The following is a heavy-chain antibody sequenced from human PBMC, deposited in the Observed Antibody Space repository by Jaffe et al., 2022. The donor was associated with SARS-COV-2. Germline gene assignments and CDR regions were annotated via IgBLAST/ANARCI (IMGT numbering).Heavy chain of an antibody. D-gene: IGHD2-2*01. Sequence: QVQLVQSGAEVKKPGASVKVSCKASGYTFTSYGISWVRQAPGQGLEWMGWISAYNGNTNYAQKLQGRVTMTTDTSTSTAYMELRSLRSDDTAVYYCARNFGHCSSTSCYQLVGATSVNYYYGMDVWGQGTTVTVSS. CDR3: ARNFGHCSSTSCYQLVGATSVNYYYGMDV. V-gene: IGHV1-18*01. CDR1: GYTFTSYG. J-gene: IGHJ6*02. CDR2: ISAYNGNT.